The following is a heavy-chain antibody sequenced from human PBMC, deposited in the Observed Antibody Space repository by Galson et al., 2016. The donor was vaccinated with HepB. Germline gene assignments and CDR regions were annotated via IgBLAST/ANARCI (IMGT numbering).Heavy chain of an antibody. CDR1: GFTFSGYT. V-gene: IGHV3-23*01. J-gene: IGHJ6*02. Sequence: SLRLSRAASGFTFSGYTMNWVRQAPGKGLEWVSHISSDGTSTQYADSVKGRFTISRDNSKNTLYVQMHSLRAEDTAVYYCAKRAHATGDYCGMDVWGQGTTVTVSS. CDR2: ISSDGTST. D-gene: IGHD2-15*01. CDR3: AKRAHATGDYCGMDV.